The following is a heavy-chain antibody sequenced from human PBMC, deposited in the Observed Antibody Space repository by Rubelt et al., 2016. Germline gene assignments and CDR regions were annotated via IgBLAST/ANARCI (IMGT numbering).Heavy chain of an antibody. CDR2: FDPEDGET. Sequence: QVQLVQSGAEVKKPGASVKVSCKVSGYTLTELSMHWVRQAPGKGLEWMGGFDPEDGETIYAQKLQGSVTMTQDTSTDTADMELSSLRSEDTAVYYCAIRQPDYGDLDVDYWGQGTLVTVSS. V-gene: IGHV1-24*01. J-gene: IGHJ4*02. D-gene: IGHD4-17*01. CDR3: AIRQPDYGDLDVDY. CDR1: GYTLTELS.